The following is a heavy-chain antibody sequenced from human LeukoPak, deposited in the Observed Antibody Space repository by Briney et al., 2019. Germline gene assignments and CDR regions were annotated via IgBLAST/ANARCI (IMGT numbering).Heavy chain of an antibody. V-gene: IGHV5-51*01. J-gene: IGHJ3*02. Sequence: GESLKISCKGSGYSFTTYWIGWVRHMPGKALEWMGIIYPGDSDTRYSPSFQGQVTISADKSISTAYLQWSSLKASDTAMYYCAREGECGSCSYDAFDIWGQGTMVTVSS. CDR3: AREGECGSCSYDAFDI. CDR1: GYSFTTYW. D-gene: IGHD2-15*01. CDR2: IYPGDSDT.